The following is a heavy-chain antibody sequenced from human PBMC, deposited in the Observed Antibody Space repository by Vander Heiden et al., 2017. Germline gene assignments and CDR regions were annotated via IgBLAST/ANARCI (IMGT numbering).Heavy chain of an antibody. J-gene: IGHJ4*02. Sequence: QVQLVESGGGVVQPGRSLRLSCAASGFTVSSYGLHWVRQATGKGLEGVGGIWYDGSNKFYADSVKGRFTISRDNSKNTLYLQMNSLRAEDTAVYYCARADYYDSSGNFDYWGQGTLVTVSS. CDR2: IWYDGSNK. D-gene: IGHD3-22*01. CDR3: ARADYYDSSGNFDY. CDR1: GFTVSSYG. V-gene: IGHV3-33*01.